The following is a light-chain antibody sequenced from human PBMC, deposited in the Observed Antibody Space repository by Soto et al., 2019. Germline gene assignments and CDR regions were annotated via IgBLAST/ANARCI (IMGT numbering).Light chain of an antibody. V-gene: IGKV3-15*01. CDR1: QSVSSN. J-gene: IGKJ4*01. CDR3: QQYNNWPLT. CDR2: GAS. Sequence: EIVMTQSPATLSVSPGERATLSCRASQSVSSNLAWYQQKPGQAPRLLIYGASTRATGGPARFSGSGSGTEFTLTISSLQSEDFAVYYCQQYNNWPLTLGGGTKVEIK.